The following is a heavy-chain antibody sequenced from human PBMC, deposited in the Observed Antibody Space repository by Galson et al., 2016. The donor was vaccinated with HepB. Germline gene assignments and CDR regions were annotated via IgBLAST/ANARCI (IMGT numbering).Heavy chain of an antibody. CDR2: TWYDGTYK. CDR3: VRDPNYYDSATSTFDY. D-gene: IGHD3-22*01. J-gene: IGHJ4*02. V-gene: IGHV3-33*01. CDR1: GFTFRNYA. Sequence: SLRLSCAASGFTFRNYAMHWVRQAPGQGLEWLAVTWYDGTYKDYGDPVKGRLTVSRDNSNNTLYLQMHSLRGEDSAVYYCVRDPNYYDSATSTFDYWGQGTLVTVSS.